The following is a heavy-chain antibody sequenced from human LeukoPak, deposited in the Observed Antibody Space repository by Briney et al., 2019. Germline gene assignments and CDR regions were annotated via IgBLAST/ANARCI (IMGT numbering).Heavy chain of an antibody. CDR3: ARERTSGYSYYFDY. D-gene: IGHD3-22*01. CDR2: ISYSGST. CDR1: GGSISSYY. J-gene: IGHJ4*02. V-gene: IGHV4-59*01. Sequence: PSETLSLTRTVAGGSISSYYWSWIRQPPGKGLERIGYISYSGSTNYDPSLKSRVTISVDTSKNQFSPKLSSVTAADTAVYYCARERTSGYSYYFDYWGQGTLVTVSS.